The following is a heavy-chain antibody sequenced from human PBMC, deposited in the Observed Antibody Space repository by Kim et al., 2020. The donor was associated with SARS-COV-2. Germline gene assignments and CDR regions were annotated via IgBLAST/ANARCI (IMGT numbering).Heavy chain of an antibody. CDR1: GFTFSSYS. V-gene: IGHV3-21*01. J-gene: IGHJ6*02. CDR2: ISSSSSYI. D-gene: IGHD2-2*01. CDR3: AREAHCSSTSCYYWGMDV. Sequence: GGSLRLSCAASGFTFSSYSMNWVRQAPGKGLEWVSSISSSSSYIYYADSVKGRFTISRDNAKNSLYLQMNSLRAEDTAVYYCAREAHCSSTSCYYWGMDVWGQGTTVTVSS.